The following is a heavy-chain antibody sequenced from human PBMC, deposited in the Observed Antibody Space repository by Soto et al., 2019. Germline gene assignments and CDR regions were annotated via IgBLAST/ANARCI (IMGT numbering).Heavy chain of an antibody. CDR2: IIPLFRTV. V-gene: IGHV1-69*01. CDR1: GDTFSNYA. D-gene: IGHD6-6*01. CDR3: VPLQPSTIVGRPGVDV. Sequence: QVQLLRSGAEVKKPGSSLNVSCKTSGDTFSNYAITWVRQAPGQGLEWMGGIIPLFRTVNYAQSFQGRLTIYADESTSTGYMELRRLRSEETAVYYCVPLQPSTIVGRPGVDVWGQGTTVTVSS. J-gene: IGHJ6*02.